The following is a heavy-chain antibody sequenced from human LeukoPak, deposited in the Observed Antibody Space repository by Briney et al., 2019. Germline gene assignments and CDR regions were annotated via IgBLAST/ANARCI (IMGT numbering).Heavy chain of an antibody. CDR2: IYDAGST. CDR1: GGSISSGGYY. V-gene: IGHV4-31*03. D-gene: IGHD3-10*01. Sequence: PSQTLSLTCTVSGGSISSGGYYWSWIRQRPGKGLEWIGYIYDAGSTYYNPSLQSRVTISVDTSKNQFSLKLSSVTAADTAVYYCARGSGSYYDYWGQGTLVTVSS. J-gene: IGHJ4*02. CDR3: ARGSGSYYDY.